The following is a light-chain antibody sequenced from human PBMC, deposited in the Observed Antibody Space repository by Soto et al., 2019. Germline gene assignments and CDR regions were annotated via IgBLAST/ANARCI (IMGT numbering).Light chain of an antibody. CDR1: KSVSNNY. V-gene: IGKV3-20*01. J-gene: IGKJ1*01. Sequence: EVVLTQSPGTLSLSPRERATISCRASKSVSNNYLAWYQHKPGHAPRLLIYGASNRAPGMPDRFSGSGSGPDFTLIIIRLEPEDFAVYYCQQYAASPRTFGQGTLVEVK. CDR2: GAS. CDR3: QQYAASPRT.